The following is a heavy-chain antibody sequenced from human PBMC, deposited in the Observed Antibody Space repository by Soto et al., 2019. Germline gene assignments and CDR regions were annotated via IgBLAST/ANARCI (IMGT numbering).Heavy chain of an antibody. CDR2: IIPIFGTA. CDR1: GGTFSSYA. Sequence: WASVKVSCKASGGTFSSYAISWVRQAPGQGLEWMGGIIPIFGTANYAQKFQGRVTITADESTSTAYMELSSLRSEDTAVYYCARSSYYDSSGYYHPRHWFDPWGQGTLVTVSS. D-gene: IGHD3-22*01. J-gene: IGHJ5*02. CDR3: ARSSYYDSSGYYHPRHWFDP. V-gene: IGHV1-69*13.